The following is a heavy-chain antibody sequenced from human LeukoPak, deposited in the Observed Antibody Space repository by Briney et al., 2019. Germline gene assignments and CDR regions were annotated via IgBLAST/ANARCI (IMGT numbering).Heavy chain of an antibody. D-gene: IGHD1-26*01. V-gene: IGHV3-30*02. CDR2: IRYDGSNK. CDR3: AKDRSVGATTFSY. CDR1: GFTFSSYG. Sequence: GGSLRLSCAASGFTFSSYGMHWVRQAPGKGLEWVAFIRYDGSNKYYADSVKGRFTISRDNSKNTLYLQMNSLRAEDTAVYYCAKDRSVGATTFSYWGQGTLVTVSS. J-gene: IGHJ4*02.